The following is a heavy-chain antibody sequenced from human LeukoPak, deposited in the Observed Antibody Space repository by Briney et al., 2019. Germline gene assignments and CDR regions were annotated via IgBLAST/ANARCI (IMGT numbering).Heavy chain of an antibody. CDR3: ASSMYSSSWSYYNWSDP. CDR1: GGSISSGGYY. J-gene: IGHJ5*02. CDR2: IYYSGST. D-gene: IGHD6-13*01. Sequence: SETLSLTCTVSGGSISSGGYYWSWIRQHPGKGLEWIGYIYYSGSTYYNPSLKSRVTISVDTSKNQFSLKLSSVTAADTAVYYCASSMYSSSWSYYNWSDPWGQGTLVTVSS. V-gene: IGHV4-31*03.